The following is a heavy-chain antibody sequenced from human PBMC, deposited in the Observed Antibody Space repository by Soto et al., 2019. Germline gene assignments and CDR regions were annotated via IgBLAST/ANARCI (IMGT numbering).Heavy chain of an antibody. CDR3: ARTTAFVSGTYPPAHFDY. CDR2: INHSGST. CDR1: GGSFSGYY. J-gene: IGHJ4*02. V-gene: IGHV4-34*01. D-gene: IGHD3-16*01. Sequence: SETLSLTCAVYGGSFSGYYWSWIRQSPGKGLGWIGEINHSGSTNYTPSLKTRVTISVDTSKNQVSLKLSSVTAADTAVYYCARTTAFVSGTYPPAHFDYWGQGTRVTVSS.